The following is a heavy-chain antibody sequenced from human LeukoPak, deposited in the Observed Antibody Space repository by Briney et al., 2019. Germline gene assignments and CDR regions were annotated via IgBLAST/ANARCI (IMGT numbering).Heavy chain of an antibody. V-gene: IGHV3-7*01. CDR3: LVTTRSRGFDY. Sequence: GGSLRLSCAASGFTFSSYWMSWVRKAPGKGLEWVANIRQDGSVQNYVDSVKGRFTISRDNPKNSVYLQMSSLRAEDTAVYYCLVTTRSRGFDYWGQGTLVTVSS. D-gene: IGHD1/OR15-1a*01. CDR2: IRQDGSVQ. J-gene: IGHJ4*02. CDR1: GFTFSSYW.